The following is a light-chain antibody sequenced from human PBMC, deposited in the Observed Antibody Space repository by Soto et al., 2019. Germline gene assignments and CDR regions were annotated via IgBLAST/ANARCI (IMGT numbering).Light chain of an antibody. V-gene: IGKV3-20*01. J-gene: IGKJ1*01. CDR3: QQYGTSPRT. CDR1: QSVRSNY. CDR2: GVS. Sequence: EIVLTQSPGTLSLSPGERATLSCRASQSVRSNYLAWYQQKPGQAPRLLIYGVSSRATGIPDRFSGSGSGTDFTLTISRLDPEDFAVYYCQQYGTSPRTFGKGTKVDIK.